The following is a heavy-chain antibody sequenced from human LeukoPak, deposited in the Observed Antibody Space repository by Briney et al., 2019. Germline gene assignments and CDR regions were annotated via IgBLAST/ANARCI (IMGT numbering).Heavy chain of an antibody. D-gene: IGHD5-12*01. CDR3: ARDLCGHEGSAFDI. CDR2: IIPILGIA. Sequence: SVKVSCKASGGTFSSYAITWVRQAPGQGLEWMGRIIPILGIANYAQKFQGRVTIIADKSTSTAYMELSSLRSEDTAVYYCARDLCGHEGSAFDIWGQGTMVTVSS. J-gene: IGHJ3*02. V-gene: IGHV1-69*04. CDR1: GGTFSSYA.